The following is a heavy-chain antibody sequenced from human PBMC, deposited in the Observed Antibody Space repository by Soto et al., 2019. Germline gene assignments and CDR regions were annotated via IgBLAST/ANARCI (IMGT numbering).Heavy chain of an antibody. D-gene: IGHD6-6*01. V-gene: IGHV3-21*04. CDR3: ARGGSSSPFDY. CDR2: ISSTTNYI. CDR1: GFTFTRYS. Sequence: LRLSCAASGFTFTRYSMNWVRQAPGKGLEWVSSISSTTNYIYYGDSMKGRFTISRDNAKNSLYLEMNSLRAEDTAVYYCARGGSSSPFDYWGQGTLVTVSS. J-gene: IGHJ4*02.